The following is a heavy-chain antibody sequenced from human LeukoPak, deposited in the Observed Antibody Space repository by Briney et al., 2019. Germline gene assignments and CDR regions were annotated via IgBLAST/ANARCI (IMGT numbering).Heavy chain of an antibody. Sequence: PGGSLRLSCAASGFTFDDCAMHWVRQVPGKGLEWVSGISWNSGSIGYADSVKGRFTISRDNAKNSLYLQMNSLRAEDMALYYCAKASGSYDYYYMDVWGKGTTVTVSS. CDR1: GFTFDDCA. D-gene: IGHD1-26*01. J-gene: IGHJ6*03. CDR3: AKASGSYDYYYMDV. V-gene: IGHV3-9*03. CDR2: ISWNSGSI.